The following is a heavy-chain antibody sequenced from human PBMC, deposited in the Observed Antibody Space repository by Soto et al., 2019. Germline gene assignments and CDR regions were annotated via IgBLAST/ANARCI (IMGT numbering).Heavy chain of an antibody. CDR1: GGSISSSNW. D-gene: IGHD6-25*01. CDR3: GGYSSGYYYYYGMDV. J-gene: IGHJ6*02. Sequence: SETLSLTCAVSGGSISSSNWWSWVRQPPGKGLEWIGEIYHSVSTNYNPSLKSRVTISVDKSKNQFSLKLSSVTAADTAVYYCGGYSSGYYYYYGMDVWGQGSTVTFYS. V-gene: IGHV4-4*02. CDR2: IYHSVST.